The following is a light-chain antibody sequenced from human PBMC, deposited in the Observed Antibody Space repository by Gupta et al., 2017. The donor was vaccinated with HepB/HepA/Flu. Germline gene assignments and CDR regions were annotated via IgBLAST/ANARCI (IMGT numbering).Light chain of an antibody. CDR1: QSVLYSSNNKNY. CDR3: QQYYRTPYT. CDR2: WAS. V-gene: IGKV4-1*01. Sequence: DIVMTQSQDSLAVSLGERATINCKSSQSVLYSSNNKNYLAWYQQRPGQPPKLLIYWASTRESGVPDRFSGSGSGTDFTLTINSLQADDVAVYYCQQYYRTPYTFGPGTKLEIK. J-gene: IGKJ2*01.